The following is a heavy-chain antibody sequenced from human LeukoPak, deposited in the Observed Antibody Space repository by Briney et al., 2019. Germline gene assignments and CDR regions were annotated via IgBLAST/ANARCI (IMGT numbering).Heavy chain of an antibody. J-gene: IGHJ3*02. D-gene: IGHD3-16*01. V-gene: IGHV1-18*04. CDR3: ARDGGVGFEM. CDR2: MRAYNGNT. Sequence: ASVTVSCQASGGTFSSFGISWVRPAPGQGLEWKREMRAYNGNTKNAEKIQGKVTITTHTTTNSVDMEPKRLRCDDAAVYYCARDGGVGFEMCGQGTIVSVSS. CDR1: GGTFSSFG.